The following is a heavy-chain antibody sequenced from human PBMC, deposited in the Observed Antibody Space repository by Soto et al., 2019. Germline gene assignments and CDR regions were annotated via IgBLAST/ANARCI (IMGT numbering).Heavy chain of an antibody. D-gene: IGHD3-10*01. V-gene: IGHV4-59*01. CDR2: IYYSGST. Sequence: PSETLSLTYTVSGGSISSYYWSWIRQPPGKGLEWIGYIYYSGSTNYNPSLKSRVTISVDTSKNQFSLKLSSVTAADTAVYYCARQWYNYYGSWSPLPHFDYWGQGTLVTVSS. CDR1: GGSISSYY. J-gene: IGHJ4*02. CDR3: ARQWYNYYGSWSPLPHFDY.